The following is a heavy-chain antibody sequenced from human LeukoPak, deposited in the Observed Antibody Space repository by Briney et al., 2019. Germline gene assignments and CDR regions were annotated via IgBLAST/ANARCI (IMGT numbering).Heavy chain of an antibody. CDR2: ISYDGSNK. CDR3: ARDRGAVAAYYFDY. CDR1: GFTFSSYA. Sequence: GGSLRLSCAASGFTFSSYAMHWVRQAPGKGLEWVAVISYDGSNKYYADSVKGRFTISRDSSKNTLYLQMNSLRAEDTAVYYCARDRGAVAAYYFDYWGQGTLVTVSS. J-gene: IGHJ4*02. D-gene: IGHD6-19*01. V-gene: IGHV3-30-3*01.